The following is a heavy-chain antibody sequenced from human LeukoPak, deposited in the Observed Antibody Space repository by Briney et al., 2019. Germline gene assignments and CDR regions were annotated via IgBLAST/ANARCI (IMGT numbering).Heavy chain of an antibody. Sequence: GGSLRLSCAASGFTFSNYVMSWVRQAPGKGLEWVAIISNDGSRKYYAHSVEGRFTISRDNSKNTLYLQMDSLRAEDTAVYYCARDRAWNYFDYWGQGTLVTVSS. CDR2: ISNDGSRK. D-gene: IGHD3-3*01. CDR3: ARDRAWNYFDY. CDR1: GFTFSNYV. J-gene: IGHJ4*02. V-gene: IGHV3-30*03.